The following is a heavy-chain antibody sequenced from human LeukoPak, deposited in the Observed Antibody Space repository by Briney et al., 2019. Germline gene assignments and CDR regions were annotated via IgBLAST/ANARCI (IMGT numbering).Heavy chain of an antibody. J-gene: IGHJ4*02. Sequence: GGSLRLSCAASGFTFSSYAMHWVRQAPGKGLEWVAVLSYDGSNKYYADSVKGRFTISRDNSKNTLYLQMNSLRAEDTAVYYCAREASWFGESKKGEGEYYFDYWGQGTLVTVSS. CDR2: LSYDGSNK. CDR1: GFTFSSYA. CDR3: AREASWFGESKKGEGEYYFDY. V-gene: IGHV3-30-3*01. D-gene: IGHD3-10*01.